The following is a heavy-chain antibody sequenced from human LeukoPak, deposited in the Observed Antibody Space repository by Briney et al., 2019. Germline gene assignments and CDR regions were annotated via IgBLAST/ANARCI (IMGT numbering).Heavy chain of an antibody. CDR3: ARTSYDSDYYGMDV. Sequence: GASVKVSCKASGGTFSSYAISWVRQAPGQGLEWMGGIIPIFGTANYAQKLQGRVTMTTDTSTSTAYMELRSLRSDDTAVCYCARTSYDSDYYGMDVWGQGTTVTVSS. CDR2: IIPIFGTA. D-gene: IGHD5-12*01. J-gene: IGHJ6*02. CDR1: GGTFSSYA. V-gene: IGHV1-69*05.